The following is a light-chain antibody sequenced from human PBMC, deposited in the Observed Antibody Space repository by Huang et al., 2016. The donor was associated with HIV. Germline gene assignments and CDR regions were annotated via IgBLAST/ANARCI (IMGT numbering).Light chain of an antibody. CDR1: QGISSY. V-gene: IGKV1-8*01. Sequence: AIRITQSPSSLSASTGERVTITCRASQGISSYLAWYQQKPGKAPKLLSYAASTLQSGVPSRFSGSGSGTDFTLTISCLQSEDFATYYCQQYYSYPFHFGQGTKLEIK. CDR2: AAS. CDR3: QQYYSYPFH. J-gene: IGKJ2*01.